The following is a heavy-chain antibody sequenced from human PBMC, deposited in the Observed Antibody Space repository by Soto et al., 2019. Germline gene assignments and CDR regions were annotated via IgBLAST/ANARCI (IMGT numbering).Heavy chain of an antibody. V-gene: IGHV1-24*01. CDR2: FDPEDGET. CDR3: ATVRNDYGDYVGAFDI. Sequence: SXKVSCKVSGYTXNELSMNLVRQAPGKGLEWMGGFDPEDGETIYAQKFQGIVTMTEETSTDTAYMELSSLRSEETAVYYCATVRNDYGDYVGAFDIWGQGTMVTVS. J-gene: IGHJ3*02. D-gene: IGHD4-17*01. CDR1: GYTXNELS.